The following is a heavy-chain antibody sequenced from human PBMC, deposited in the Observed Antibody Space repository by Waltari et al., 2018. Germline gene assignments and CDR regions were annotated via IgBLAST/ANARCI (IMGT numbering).Heavy chain of an antibody. V-gene: IGHV3-30*03. CDR1: GPPFGDYG. CDR2: TSYDGGNK. Sequence: QVQLVESGGGVVRPGRSWSLSCAASGPPFGDYGMLWVRQAPGKGLEWVAVTSYDGGNKYYVDSVKGRFTISRDNAKNTLYLQMNSLRPEDTAVYYCAPQISMIQGVDWGQGTLVTVSS. J-gene: IGHJ4*02. D-gene: IGHD3-22*01. CDR3: APQISMIQGVD.